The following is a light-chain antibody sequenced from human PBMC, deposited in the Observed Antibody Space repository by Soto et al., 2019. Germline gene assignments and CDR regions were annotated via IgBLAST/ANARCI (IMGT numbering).Light chain of an antibody. J-gene: IGLJ3*02. CDR2: EVN. V-gene: IGLV2-14*01. CDR1: SSDVGVYNY. Sequence: QSALTQPASVSGSPGQSITISCTGTSSDVGVYNYVSWYQQHPGKAPKLMIYEVNNRPSGVSNRFSGSKSGNTASLTISGLQADDEADYYCSSYTTTSNQVFGGGSTLTVL. CDR3: SSYTTTSNQV.